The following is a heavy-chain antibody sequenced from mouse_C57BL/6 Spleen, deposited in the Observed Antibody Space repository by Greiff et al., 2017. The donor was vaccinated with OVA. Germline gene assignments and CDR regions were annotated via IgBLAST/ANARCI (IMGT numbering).Heavy chain of an antibody. CDR3: ARHDYFDY. V-gene: IGHV5-6*01. Sequence: EVMLLESGGDLVKPGGSLKLSCAASGFTFSSYGMSWVRQTPDKRLEWVATISSGGSYTYYPDSVKGRFTISRDNAKNTLYLQMSSLKSEDTAMYYCARHDYFDYWGQGTTLTVSS. CDR2: ISSGGSYT. J-gene: IGHJ2*01. CDR1: GFTFSSYG.